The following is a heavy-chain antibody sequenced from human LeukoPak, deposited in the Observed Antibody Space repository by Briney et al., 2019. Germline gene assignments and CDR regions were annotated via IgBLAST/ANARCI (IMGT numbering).Heavy chain of an antibody. CDR3: ARHNGFDRGYYYYMDV. Sequence: SETLSLTCAVSGYSISSGYYWGWIRQPAGKGLEWIGRVYSSGITNYNPSLKSRITMSVDTSKNQFSLKLTSVTAADTAVYYCARHNGFDRGYYYYMDVWGKGTTVTVSS. CDR1: GYSISSGYY. V-gene: IGHV4-38-2*01. D-gene: IGHD3-9*01. J-gene: IGHJ6*03. CDR2: VYSSGIT.